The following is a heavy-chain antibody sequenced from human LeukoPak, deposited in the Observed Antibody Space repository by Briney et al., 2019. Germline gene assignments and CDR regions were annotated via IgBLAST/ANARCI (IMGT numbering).Heavy chain of an antibody. CDR1: GGSFSGYY. D-gene: IGHD6-19*01. Sequence: SETLSLTCAVYGGSFSGYYWSWIRQPPGKGLEWIGEINHSGSTNYNPSLKSRVTISVDTSKNQISLKLSSVTAADTAVYYCARGYSSGWALDYWGQGTLVTVSS. CDR2: INHSGST. J-gene: IGHJ4*02. V-gene: IGHV4-34*01. CDR3: ARGYSSGWALDY.